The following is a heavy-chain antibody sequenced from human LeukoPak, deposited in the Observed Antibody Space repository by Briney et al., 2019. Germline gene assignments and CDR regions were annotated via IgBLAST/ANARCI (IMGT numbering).Heavy chain of an antibody. Sequence: SETLSLTCTVSGYSISSGYSWSWIRQPPGKGLEWIGYIYHSGSTYYNPSLKSRVTISVDRSKNQFSLKLSSVTAADTAVYYCARDRIGYSSYFDYWGQGTLVTVSS. V-gene: IGHV4-30-2*01. CDR2: IYHSGST. D-gene: IGHD2-21*01. CDR1: GYSISSGYS. CDR3: ARDRIGYSSYFDY. J-gene: IGHJ4*02.